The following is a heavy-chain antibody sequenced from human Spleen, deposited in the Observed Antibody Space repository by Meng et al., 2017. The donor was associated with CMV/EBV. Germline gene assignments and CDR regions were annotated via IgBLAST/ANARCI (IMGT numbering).Heavy chain of an antibody. CDR1: GFRFDDYA. Sequence: GGSLRLSCAASGFRFDDYAMHWVRQAPGKGLEWVSGISWNSGIIGYADSVKGRFTISRDNAKNSLFLQMNSLRAEDTALYYCARDMYSNYGVAFDIWGQGTMVTVSS. V-gene: IGHV3-9*01. CDR2: ISWNSGII. J-gene: IGHJ3*02. CDR3: ARDMYSNYGVAFDI. D-gene: IGHD4-11*01.